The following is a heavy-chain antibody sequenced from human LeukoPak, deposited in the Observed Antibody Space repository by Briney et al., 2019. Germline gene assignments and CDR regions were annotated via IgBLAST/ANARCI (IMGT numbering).Heavy chain of an antibody. V-gene: IGHV1-8*01. CDR2: MNPNSGNT. CDR1: GYTFTSYD. Sequence: GASVKVSCKASGYTFTSYDISWVRQATGQGLEWMGWMNPNSGNTGYAQKFQGRVTMTRNTSISTAYMELSSLRSEDTAVYYCARDIAAAGTPYDYWGQGTLVTVSS. D-gene: IGHD6-13*01. CDR3: ARDIAAAGTPYDY. J-gene: IGHJ4*02.